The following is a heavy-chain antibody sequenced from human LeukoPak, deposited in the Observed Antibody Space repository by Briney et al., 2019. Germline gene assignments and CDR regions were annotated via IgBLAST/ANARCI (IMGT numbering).Heavy chain of an antibody. V-gene: IGHV3-23*01. CDR3: AREAAGYCSSTSCYLPDY. D-gene: IGHD2-2*01. CDR2: IADSGGVT. CDR1: GFSFATYA. Sequence: PGGSLRLSCAASGFSFATYAMTWVRQAPGKGLEWVSAIADSGGVTYYADSVKGRFTISRGNSKNTLYLQMNSLRAEDTAVYYCAREAAGYCSSTSCYLPDYWGQGTLVTVSS. J-gene: IGHJ4*02.